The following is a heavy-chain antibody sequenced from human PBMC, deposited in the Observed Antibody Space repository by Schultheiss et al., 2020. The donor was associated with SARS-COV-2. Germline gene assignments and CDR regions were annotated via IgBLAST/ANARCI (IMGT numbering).Heavy chain of an antibody. CDR1: GFSVSETY. J-gene: IGHJ4*02. V-gene: IGHV3-66*03. Sequence: GGSLRLSCAASGFSVSETYMGYVRQTAGKGLEWLAVIKSTATTDTVKDRFTLSRDNSKNTLYLQMNSLRAEDTAVYYCARASSSGSYHPSDYWGQGTLVTVSS. D-gene: IGHD3-10*01. CDR3: ARASSSGSYHPSDY. CDR2: IKSTATT.